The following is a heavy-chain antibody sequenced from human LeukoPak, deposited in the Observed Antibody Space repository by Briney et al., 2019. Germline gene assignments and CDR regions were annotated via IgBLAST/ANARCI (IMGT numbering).Heavy chain of an antibody. J-gene: IGHJ4*02. CDR2: INPSGGST. D-gene: IGHD3-22*01. CDR3: ARDGPDSYDSSGSHY. V-gene: IGHV1-46*01. CDR1: GYTFTSYY. Sequence: GASVKVSCKASGYTFTSYYMHWVRQAPGQGLEWMGIINPSGGSTSYAQKFQGRVTMTRDTSTSTVYMELSSLRSEDTAVYYCARDGPDSYDSSGSHYWGQGTLVTVSS.